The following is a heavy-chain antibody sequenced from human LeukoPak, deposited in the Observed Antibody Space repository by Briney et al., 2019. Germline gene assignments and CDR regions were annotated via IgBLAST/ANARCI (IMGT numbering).Heavy chain of an antibody. J-gene: IGHJ4*02. V-gene: IGHV4-61*01. D-gene: IGHD6-13*01. CDR3: ARAPPYIGSWIDH. CDR1: GGSVSSGSYY. Sequence: SETLSLTCTVSGGSVSSGSYYWSWIRQPPGKGLEWIGYIHYSGSTNYNPSLKSRVTISVDTSRNQFSLKVSSVTAADTAVYYCARAPPYIGSWIDHWGQGTLVTVSS. CDR2: IHYSGST.